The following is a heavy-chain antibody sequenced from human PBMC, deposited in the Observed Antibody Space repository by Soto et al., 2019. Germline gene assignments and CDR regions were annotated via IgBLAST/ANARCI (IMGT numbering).Heavy chain of an antibody. D-gene: IGHD3-22*01. J-gene: IGHJ5*02. V-gene: IGHV6-1*01. CDR1: GDSVSSNSAA. CDR3: ARDLYYYDSSGLSNWFDP. CDR2: TYYRSKWYN. Sequence: PSQTLSLTCAISGDSVSSNSAAWNWIRQSPSRGLEWLGRTYYRSKWYNDYAVSVKSRITINPDTSKNQFSLQLNSVTPEDTAVYYCARDLYYYDSSGLSNWFDPWGQGTLVTSPQ.